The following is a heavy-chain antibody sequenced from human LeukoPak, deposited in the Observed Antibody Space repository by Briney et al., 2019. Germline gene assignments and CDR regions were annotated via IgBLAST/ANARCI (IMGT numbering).Heavy chain of an antibody. CDR2: VFYVGST. Sequence: SETLSLTCTVSGGSISGTNYYWGWIRQPPGKGLEWIASVFYVGSTYYNPSLKSRVAIYIDTSKNQFSLKLTSVTSADTGVYYCARRCHVDTGPIDHWGQGILVTVSS. V-gene: IGHV4-39*01. D-gene: IGHD5-18*01. J-gene: IGHJ4*02. CDR1: GGSISGTNYY. CDR3: ARRCHVDTGPIDH.